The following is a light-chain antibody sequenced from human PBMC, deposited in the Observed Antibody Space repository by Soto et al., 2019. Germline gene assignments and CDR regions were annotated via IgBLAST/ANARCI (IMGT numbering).Light chain of an antibody. Sequence: DIQMTQSPSSLSASVGDRVTITCQASQDISNSLNWYQQKPGKAPKLLIYDASNLETGVPSRFSGSGSGTDFTFTISSLQPEDIATYYCQQYDNPPFTFGPGTKVDIK. CDR2: DAS. CDR1: QDISNS. V-gene: IGKV1-33*01. CDR3: QQYDNPPFT. J-gene: IGKJ3*01.